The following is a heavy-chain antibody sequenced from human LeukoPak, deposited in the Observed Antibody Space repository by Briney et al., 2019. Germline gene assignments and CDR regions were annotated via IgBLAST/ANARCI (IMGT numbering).Heavy chain of an antibody. D-gene: IGHD1-26*01. CDR3: ASPRALGATISTIDYV. CDR1: GGSISSSSYY. J-gene: IGHJ4*02. V-gene: IGHV4-39*07. CDR2: IYYSGST. Sequence: SETLSLTCTVSGGSISSSSYYWGWIRQPPGKGLEWIGSIYYSGSTYYNPSLKSRVTILVDTSKNQFSLKLSSVTAADTAVYYCASPRALGATISTIDYVWGQGTLVTVSS.